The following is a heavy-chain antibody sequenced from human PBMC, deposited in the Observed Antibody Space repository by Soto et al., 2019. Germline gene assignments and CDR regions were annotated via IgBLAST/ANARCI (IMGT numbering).Heavy chain of an antibody. CDR2: ISYDENDR. CDR3: AKGGAMTSVTRYLFDP. D-gene: IGHD1-26*01. J-gene: IGHJ5*02. V-gene: IGHV3-30*18. Sequence: PGGSLRLSCAASGFTFSSYGMHWVRQAPGKGLEWVAVISYDENDRKYADSVKGRFSISRDNSKNTMYLQMNSLRPEDTAVYYCAKGGAMTSVTRYLFDPWGQGTLVTVSS. CDR1: GFTFSSYG.